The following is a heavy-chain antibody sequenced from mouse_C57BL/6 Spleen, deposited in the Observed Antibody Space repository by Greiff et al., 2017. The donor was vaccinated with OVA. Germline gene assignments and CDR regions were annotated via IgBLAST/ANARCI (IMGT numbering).Heavy chain of an antibody. CDR2: ISSGSSTI. V-gene: IGHV5-17*01. CDR3: ARAFYYYGSSYGYFDV. D-gene: IGHD1-1*01. CDR1: GFTFSDYG. Sequence: EVQVVESGGGLVKPGGSLKLSCAASGFTFSDYGMHWVRQAPEKGLEWVAYISSGSSTIYYADTVKGRFTISRDNAKNTLFLQMTSLRSEDTAMYYCARAFYYYGSSYGYFDVWGTGTTVTVSS. J-gene: IGHJ1*03.